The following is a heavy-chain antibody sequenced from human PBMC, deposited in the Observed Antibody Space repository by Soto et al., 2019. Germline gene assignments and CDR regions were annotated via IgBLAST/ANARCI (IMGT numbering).Heavy chain of an antibody. CDR2: LWYGGSQN. CDR3: ARSNSGWDFHL. J-gene: IGHJ2*01. CDR1: GFSFRNYA. Sequence: QVQLVESGGGVVQPGKSLRLSCAASGFSFRNYAMHWVRQAPGKGLEWVAGLWYGGSQNSYANSVKGRFTISRDTSNNTLYLQMRNLRAEDTALYFCARSNSGWDFHLWGRGTLVTVSS. D-gene: IGHD6-19*01. V-gene: IGHV3-33*01.